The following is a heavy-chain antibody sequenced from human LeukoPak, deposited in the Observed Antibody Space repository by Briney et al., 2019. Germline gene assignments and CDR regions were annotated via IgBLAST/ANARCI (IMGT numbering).Heavy chain of an antibody. CDR1: GFTFSSYW. CDR3: ARDPSYSSSWSYYYYGMDV. D-gene: IGHD6-13*01. CDR2: IKEDGSEK. V-gene: IGHV3-7*03. Sequence: GSLRLSCAASGFTFSSYWMSWVRQAPGKGLEWVANIKEDGSEKTYVDSVKGRFTISRDNAKNSLYLQMNSLRAEDTAVYYCARDPSYSSSWSYYYYGMDVWGKGTTVTVSS. J-gene: IGHJ6*04.